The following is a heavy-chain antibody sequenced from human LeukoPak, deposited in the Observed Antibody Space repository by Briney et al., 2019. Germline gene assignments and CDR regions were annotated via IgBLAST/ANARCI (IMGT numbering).Heavy chain of an antibody. CDR3: AKNSGRDGYNDYFDY. CDR1: GFTFSSYA. D-gene: IGHD5-24*01. CDR2: ISDAGSEK. Sequence: GGSLRLSCAASGFTFSSYAMHWVRQAPGKGLEWVAVISDAGSEKYYADSVKGRFTISRDNSKNTVYLQMNSLRPEDTAVYYCAKNSGRDGYNDYFDYWGQGTLVTVSS. J-gene: IGHJ4*02. V-gene: IGHV3-30*04.